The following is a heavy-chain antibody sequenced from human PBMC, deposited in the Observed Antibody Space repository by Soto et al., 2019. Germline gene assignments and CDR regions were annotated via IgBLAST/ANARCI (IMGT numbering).Heavy chain of an antibody. Sequence: GTLSLTCTVSGGCISSYYWSWIRQPPGKGLEWIGYIYYSGSTNYNPSLKSRVTISVDTSKNQFSLKLSSVTAADTAVYCCARSITMVRGVIGYWGQGTLVTVS. V-gene: IGHV4-59*01. D-gene: IGHD3-10*01. CDR2: IYYSGST. CDR1: GGCISSYY. J-gene: IGHJ4*02. CDR3: ARSITMVRGVIGY.